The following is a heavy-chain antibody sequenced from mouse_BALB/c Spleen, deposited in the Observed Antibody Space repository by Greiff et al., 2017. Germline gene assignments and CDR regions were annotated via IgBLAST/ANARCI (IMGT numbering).Heavy chain of an antibody. CDR3: ATSSMDY. CDR1: GYTFTSYW. Sequence: DLVKPGASVKLSCKASGYTFTSYWINWIKQRPGQGLEWIGRIAPGSGSTYYNEMFKGKATLTVDTSSSTAYIQLSSLSSEDSAVYCCATSSMDYWGQGTSVTVSS. V-gene: IGHV1S41*01. J-gene: IGHJ4*01. CDR2: IAPGSGST.